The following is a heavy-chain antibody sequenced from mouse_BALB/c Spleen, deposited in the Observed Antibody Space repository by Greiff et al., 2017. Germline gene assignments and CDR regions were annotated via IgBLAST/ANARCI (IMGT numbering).Heavy chain of an antibody. CDR1: GFSLTSYG. Sequence: QVQLKESGPGLVAPSQSLSITCTVSGFSLTSYGVHWVRQPPGKGLEWLGVIWAGGSTNYNSALMSRLSISKDNSKSQVFLKMNSLQTDDTAMYYCARHEGYYRYDGAWFAYWGQGTLVTVSA. D-gene: IGHD2-14*01. CDR2: IWAGGST. CDR3: ARHEGYYRYDGAWFAY. J-gene: IGHJ3*01. V-gene: IGHV2-9*02.